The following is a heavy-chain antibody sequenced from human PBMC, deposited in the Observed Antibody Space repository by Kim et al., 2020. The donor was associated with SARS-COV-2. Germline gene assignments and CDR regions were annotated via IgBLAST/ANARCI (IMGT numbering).Heavy chain of an antibody. J-gene: IGHJ4*02. CDR1: GFTFGDYA. Sequence: GGSLRLSCTASGFTFGDYAMSWFRQAPGKGLEWVGFIRSKAYGGTTEYAASVKGRFTISRDDSKSIAYLQMNSLKTEDTAVYYCTRDKSGYDGPDFDYWGQGTLVTVSS. V-gene: IGHV3-49*03. CDR2: IRSKAYGGTT. D-gene: IGHD5-12*01. CDR3: TRDKSGYDGPDFDY.